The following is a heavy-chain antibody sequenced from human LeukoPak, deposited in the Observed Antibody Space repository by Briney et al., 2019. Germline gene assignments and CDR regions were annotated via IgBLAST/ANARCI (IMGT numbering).Heavy chain of an antibody. J-gene: IGHJ3*02. CDR3: ASPQRISGSYSFDI. CDR2: ISAYNGNT. CDR1: GYTFTSYG. V-gene: IGHV1-18*01. Sequence: GASVKVSCKASGYTFTSYGISWVRQAPGQGLEWMGWISAYNGNTNYAQKLQGRVTMTTDTSTSTAYMELSRLRSDDTAVYYCASPQRISGSYSFDIWGQGTMVTVSS. D-gene: IGHD1-26*01.